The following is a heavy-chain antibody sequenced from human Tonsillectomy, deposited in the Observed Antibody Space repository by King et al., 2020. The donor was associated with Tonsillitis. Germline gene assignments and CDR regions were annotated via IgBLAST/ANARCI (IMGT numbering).Heavy chain of an antibody. CDR2: SILIFGKI. Sequence: VQLVESGAEVKKPGSSVKVSCKAPGGTFSTYAISWVRQAPGQGLEWVGASILIFGKINYALEFQGRVTITADESTSIAYRELSSLRADDTAVYNCARDATFYGSGSHAFDIWGQGTMVTVSS. J-gene: IGHJ3*02. V-gene: IGHV1-69*01. CDR3: ARDATFYGSGSHAFDI. CDR1: GGTFSTYA. D-gene: IGHD3-10*01.